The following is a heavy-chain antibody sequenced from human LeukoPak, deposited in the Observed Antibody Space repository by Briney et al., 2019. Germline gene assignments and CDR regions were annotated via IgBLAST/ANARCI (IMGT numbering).Heavy chain of an antibody. J-gene: IGHJ4*02. CDR1: GYTFSSYA. V-gene: IGHV1-69*13. Sequence: ASVKVSCKASGYTFSSYAINWVRQAPGQGLEWMGGIIPIFDTANYAQKFQGRVTITADESTSTAYMELSSLRSEDTAMYYCASGHKTTVTTKFDYWGQGTLVTVSS. CDR2: IIPIFDTA. D-gene: IGHD4-17*01. CDR3: ASGHKTTVTTKFDY.